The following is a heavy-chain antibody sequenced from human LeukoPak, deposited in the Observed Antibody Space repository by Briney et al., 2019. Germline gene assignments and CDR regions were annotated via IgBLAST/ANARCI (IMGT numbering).Heavy chain of an antibody. J-gene: IGHJ6*02. D-gene: IGHD2-15*01. CDR3: AADLGGYGYYYYGMDV. Sequence: ASVKVSCKASGYTFTGYYIHWVRQAPGQGLEWMGWINPNSGGTNYAQKFQGRVTMTRDTSISTAYMELSRLRSDDTAVYYCAADLGGYGYYYYGMDVWGQGTTVTVSS. CDR1: GYTFTGYY. V-gene: IGHV1-2*02. CDR2: INPNSGGT.